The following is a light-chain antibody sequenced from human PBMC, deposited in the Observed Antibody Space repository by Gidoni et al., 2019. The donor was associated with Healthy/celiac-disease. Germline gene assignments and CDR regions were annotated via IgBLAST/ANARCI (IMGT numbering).Light chain of an antibody. CDR2: GNS. CDR3: QSYDSSLSGWV. V-gene: IGLV1-40*01. J-gene: IGLJ3*02. Sequence: QSVLTQPPSVSGDPGQRVTISCTGSSSNIGAGYDVHWYQQLPGTAPKLLIYGNSTRPSGVPDRFSGSKSGTSASLAITGLQSEDEADYYCQSYDSSLSGWVFGGGTKLTVL. CDR1: SSNIGAGYD.